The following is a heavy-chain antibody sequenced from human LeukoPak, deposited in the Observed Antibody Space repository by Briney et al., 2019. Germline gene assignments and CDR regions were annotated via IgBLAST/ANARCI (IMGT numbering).Heavy chain of an antibody. CDR3: ATNPGNYGDPGAYYFDY. V-gene: IGHV1-69*01. CDR2: IIPIFGTA. Sequence: GSSVKVSCKASGGTFSSYAIGWVRQAPGQGLEWMGGIIPIFGTANYAQKFQGRVTITADESTSTAYMELSSLRSGDTAVYYCATNPGNYGDPGAYYFDYWGQGTLVTVSS. D-gene: IGHD4-17*01. J-gene: IGHJ4*02. CDR1: GGTFSSYA.